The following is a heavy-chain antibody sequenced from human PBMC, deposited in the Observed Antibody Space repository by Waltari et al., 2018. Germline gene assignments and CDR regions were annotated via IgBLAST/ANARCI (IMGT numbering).Heavy chain of an antibody. Sequence: QVQLQESGPGLVKPSETLSLTCAVSGYSISSGYYWSWIRQPPGEGLAWICWMHHSGTTYYNPTRKGRVTRSVDTSKNPVSLKPSSVTAADTAVYYCARRVSTGWQYNYFDYWGQGTPVTVSS. J-gene: IGHJ4*02. CDR2: MHHSGTT. V-gene: IGHV4-38-2*01. D-gene: IGHD6-25*01. CDR1: GYSISSGYY. CDR3: ARRVSTGWQYNYFDY.